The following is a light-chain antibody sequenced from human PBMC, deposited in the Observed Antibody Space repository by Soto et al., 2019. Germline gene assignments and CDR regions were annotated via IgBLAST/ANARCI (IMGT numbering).Light chain of an antibody. Sequence: QSVLTQPPSASATPGQRVTIFCSGSSSNIGSETVNWYQQLPGTAPKLLIYTNNQRPSGVPDRFSGSKSGTSASLAISGLQSEDEADYYCSTWDDSLNGVVFGGGTKLTVL. CDR3: STWDDSLNGVV. J-gene: IGLJ2*01. CDR1: SSNIGSET. CDR2: TNN. V-gene: IGLV1-44*01.